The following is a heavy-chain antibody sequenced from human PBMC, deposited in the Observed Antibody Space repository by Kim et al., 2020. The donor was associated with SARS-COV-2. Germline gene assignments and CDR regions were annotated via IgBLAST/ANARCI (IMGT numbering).Heavy chain of an antibody. CDR3: ATVRNYYDSGGYYTRCGAFDI. D-gene: IGHD3-22*01. V-gene: IGHV1-24*01. CDR2: FDPEDGET. CDR1: GYTLTELS. J-gene: IGHJ3*02. Sequence: ASVKVSCKVSGYTLTELSMHWVRQAPGKGLEWMGGFDPEDGETIYAQKFQGRVTMTEDTSTDTAYMELSSLRSEDTAVYYCATVRNYYDSGGYYTRCGAFDIWGQGTMVTVSS.